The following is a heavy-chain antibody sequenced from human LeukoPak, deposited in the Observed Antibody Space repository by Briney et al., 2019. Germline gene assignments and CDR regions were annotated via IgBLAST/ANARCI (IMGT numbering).Heavy chain of an antibody. CDR2: IYYSGST. Sequence: PPQTLSLTCTVSGGPISSGDYYWSWIRQPPGKGLEWIGYIYYSGSTYYNPSLKSRVTISVDTSKNQFSLKLSSVTAADTAVYYCARDRGDYGGNSVRFDPWGQGTLVTVSS. D-gene: IGHD4-23*01. J-gene: IGHJ5*02. V-gene: IGHV4-30-4*01. CDR3: ARDRGDYGGNSVRFDP. CDR1: GGPISSGDYY.